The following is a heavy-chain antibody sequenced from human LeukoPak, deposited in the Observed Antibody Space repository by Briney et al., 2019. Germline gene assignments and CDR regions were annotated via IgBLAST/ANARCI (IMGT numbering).Heavy chain of an antibody. CDR2: MYYSGST. CDR1: GDSISSGDYC. V-gene: IGHV4-30-4*01. Sequence: SETLSLTCTVSGDSISSGDYCWRWVRQPPGKGLEWIAYMYYSGSTYYNPSLKSRITMSADTSKNQLSLKLSSVTASDTAVYYCARPYYYDSRIDPWGQGILVTVSS. J-gene: IGHJ5*02. D-gene: IGHD3-22*01. CDR3: ARPYYYDSRIDP.